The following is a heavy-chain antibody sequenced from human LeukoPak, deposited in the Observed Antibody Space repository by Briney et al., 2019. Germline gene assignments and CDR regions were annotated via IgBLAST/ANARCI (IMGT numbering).Heavy chain of an antibody. CDR1: GFTFNNYP. J-gene: IGHJ2*01. CDR3: AKLRWEITHYWYFDL. Sequence: GGSLRLSCAASGFTFNNYPMSWVRQAPGKGLEWVSAISPSGGSTYFSDPVRGRFTISRDNSKNTVYVQMNSLRAEDTAVYYCAKLRWEITHYWYFDLWGRGTLVTVSS. V-gene: IGHV3-23*01. CDR2: ISPSGGST. D-gene: IGHD4-23*01.